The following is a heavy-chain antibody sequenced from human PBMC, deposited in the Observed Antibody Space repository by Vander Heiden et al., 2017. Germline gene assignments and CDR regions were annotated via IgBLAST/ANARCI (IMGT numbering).Heavy chain of an antibody. CDR1: GFTFSSYG. Sequence: QVQLVESGGGVVQPWSSLRLPCAASGFTFSSYGMHWVRQAPGKGLEWVAVISYDGSNKYYADSVKGRFTISRDNSKNTLYLQMNSLRAEDTAVYYCAKDIMTTVTYFDYWGQGTLVTVSS. CDR2: ISYDGSNK. D-gene: IGHD4-17*01. CDR3: AKDIMTTVTYFDY. J-gene: IGHJ4*02. V-gene: IGHV3-30*18.